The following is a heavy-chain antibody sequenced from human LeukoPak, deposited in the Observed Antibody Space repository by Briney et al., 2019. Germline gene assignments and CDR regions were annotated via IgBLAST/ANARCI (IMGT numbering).Heavy chain of an antibody. D-gene: IGHD5-24*01. CDR1: GFTFSTYG. CDR2: IPSGGGT. V-gene: IGHV3-23*01. CDR3: AKSGYNRFDY. J-gene: IGHJ4*02. Sequence: GGSLRLSCAASGFTFSTYGMSWVRQAPGKGLQWVSTIPSGGGTYYADSVKGRFTISRDNSKNTLYLQMNSLRADDTAVYSCAKSGYNRFDYWGQGTLVTVSS.